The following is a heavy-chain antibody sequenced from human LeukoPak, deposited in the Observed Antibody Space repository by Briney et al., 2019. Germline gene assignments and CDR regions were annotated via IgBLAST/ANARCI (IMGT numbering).Heavy chain of an antibody. Sequence: GGSLRLSCAASGFTFSSYGMHWVRQAPGKGLEWVAFIRYDVSNKYYANSVKGRFTISRDNSKNTLYLQMNSLRAEDTAVYYCAKNYLGAVVVPAAMGFDYWGQGTLVTVSS. J-gene: IGHJ4*02. CDR2: IRYDVSNK. CDR1: GFTFSSYG. V-gene: IGHV3-30*02. CDR3: AKNYLGAVVVPAAMGFDY. D-gene: IGHD2-2*01.